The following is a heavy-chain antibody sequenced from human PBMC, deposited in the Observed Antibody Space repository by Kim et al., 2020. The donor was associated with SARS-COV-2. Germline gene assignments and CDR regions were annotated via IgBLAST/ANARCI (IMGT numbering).Heavy chain of an antibody. D-gene: IGHD5-18*01. Sequence: SETLSLTCTVSGGSISSYYWSWIRQPPGKGLEWIGYIYYSGSTNYNPSLKSRVTISVDTSKNQFSLKLSSVTAADTAVYYCAGDYVDTAMVFSYGMDVWGQGTTVTVSS. J-gene: IGHJ6*02. V-gene: IGHV4-59*01. CDR1: GGSISSYY. CDR2: IYYSGST. CDR3: AGDYVDTAMVFSYGMDV.